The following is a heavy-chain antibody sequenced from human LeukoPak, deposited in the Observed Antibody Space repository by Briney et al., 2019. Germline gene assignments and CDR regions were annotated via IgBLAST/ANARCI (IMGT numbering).Heavy chain of an antibody. J-gene: IGHJ5*02. CDR2: MNPNSGNT. CDR1: GYTFTSYD. CDR3: ARGRSSGPQFDP. V-gene: IGHV1-8*01. Sequence: GASVKVSCKASGYTFTSYDINWVRQATGQGLEWMGWMNPNSGNTGYAQKFQGRVTMTRNISISTAYMELSSLRSEDTAVYYCARGRSSGPQFDPWGQGTLVTVSS. D-gene: IGHD6-19*01.